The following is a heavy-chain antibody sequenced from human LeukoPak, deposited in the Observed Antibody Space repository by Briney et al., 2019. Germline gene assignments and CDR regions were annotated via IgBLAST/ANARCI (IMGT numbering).Heavy chain of an antibody. D-gene: IGHD3-22*01. CDR2: IRQDGSEK. V-gene: IGHV3-7*01. Sequence: GGSLRLSCAASGFTFSSYWMSWVRQAPGKGLEGVANIRQDGSEKYYVDSVKGRFTISRDNAKNSLYLQMNSLRAEDTAVYYCASDRDYYDSSGYLFDYWGQGTLVTVSS. CDR1: GFTFSSYW. J-gene: IGHJ4*02. CDR3: ASDRDYYDSSGYLFDY.